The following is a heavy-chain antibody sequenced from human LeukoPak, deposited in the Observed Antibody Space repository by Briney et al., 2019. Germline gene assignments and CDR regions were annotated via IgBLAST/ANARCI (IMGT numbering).Heavy chain of an antibody. V-gene: IGHV3-30*04. D-gene: IGHD2-2*01. CDR2: ISSDGSHK. CDR1: GFTFSSYA. CDR3: AKDHRPVVPAAHATYYFDY. J-gene: IGHJ4*02. Sequence: SGGSLRLSCAASGFTFSSYAMHWVRQAPGKGLEWEAVISSDGSHKYYADSVKGRFTISRDNSKNTLYPQMNSLRAEDTAVYYCAKDHRPVVPAAHATYYFDYWGQGTLVTVSS.